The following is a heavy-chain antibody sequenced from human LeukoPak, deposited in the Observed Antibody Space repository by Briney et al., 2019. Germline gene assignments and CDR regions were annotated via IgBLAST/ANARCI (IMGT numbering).Heavy chain of an antibody. V-gene: IGHV3-74*01. J-gene: IGHJ3*02. D-gene: IGHD6-13*01. CDR1: GFTFSNYW. Sequence: QPGGSLRLSCAVSGFTFSNYWMHWVRQAPGKGLVWVSRINGDGTVTFYADSVKGRFTISRDNAKNTLFLQMNSLRAEDTAVYYCARPIAAAGTVGAFDIWGQGTMVTVSS. CDR2: INGDGTVT. CDR3: ARPIAAAGTVGAFDI.